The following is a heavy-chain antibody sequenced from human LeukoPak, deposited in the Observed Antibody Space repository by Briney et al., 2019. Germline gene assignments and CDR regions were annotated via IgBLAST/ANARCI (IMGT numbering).Heavy chain of an antibody. CDR3: VTYYYDSSGYYDY. D-gene: IGHD3-22*01. Sequence: SQTLSLTCTVSGGSISSYYWSWLRQPPGKGLEWIGYIYYSGSTNYNPSLKSRVTISVDTSKNQFSLKLSSVTAADTAVYYCVTYYYDSSGYYDYWGQGTLVTVSS. V-gene: IGHV4-59*01. CDR1: GGSISSYY. CDR2: IYYSGST. J-gene: IGHJ4*02.